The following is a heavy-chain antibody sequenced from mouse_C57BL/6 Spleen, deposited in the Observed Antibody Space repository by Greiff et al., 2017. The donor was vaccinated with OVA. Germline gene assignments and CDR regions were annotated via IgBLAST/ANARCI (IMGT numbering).Heavy chain of an antibody. CDR3: ARAAQAASDY. Sequence: EVQLQESGGGLVKPGGSLKLSCAASGFTFSSYAMSWVRQTPEKRLEWVATISDGGSYTYYPDNVKGRFTISRDNAKNNLYLQMSHLKSEDTAMYYCARAAQAASDYWGQGTTLTVSS. CDR1: GFTFSSYA. CDR2: ISDGGSYT. V-gene: IGHV5-4*01. D-gene: IGHD3-2*02. J-gene: IGHJ2*01.